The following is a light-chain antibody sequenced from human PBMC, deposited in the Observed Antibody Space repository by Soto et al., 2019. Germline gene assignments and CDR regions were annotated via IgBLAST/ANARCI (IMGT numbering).Light chain of an antibody. CDR3: QQSYSIPIFT. Sequence: DIQMTQSPSSLSASVGDRVTITCRAGQTISNYLNWYQHKPGKAPKLLIYAASNLDRGVPARFSGSGSGTDFTLTISGLQPEDFETYFCQQSYSIPIFTFGQGTKVDIK. CDR1: QTISNY. J-gene: IGKJ2*01. CDR2: AAS. V-gene: IGKV1-39*01.